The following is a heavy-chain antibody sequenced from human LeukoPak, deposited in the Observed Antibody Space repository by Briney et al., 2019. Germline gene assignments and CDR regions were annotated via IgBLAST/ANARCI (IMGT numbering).Heavy chain of an antibody. Sequence: GGSLRLSCEASGFTFSSYAMGWVRQAPGKGLEWVSVTSESGGSTHYADSVKGRFTIYRDNSKNTLYLQMDSLGGEDTAVYYCAKGRWGLTINNFDIWGQGRMVTVSS. J-gene: IGHJ3*02. CDR2: TSESGGST. CDR3: AKGRWGLTINNFDI. V-gene: IGHV3-23*01. D-gene: IGHD3-9*01. CDR1: GFTFSSYA.